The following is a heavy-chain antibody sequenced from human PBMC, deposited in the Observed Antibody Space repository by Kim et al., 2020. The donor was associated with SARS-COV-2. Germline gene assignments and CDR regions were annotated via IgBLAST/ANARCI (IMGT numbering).Heavy chain of an antibody. Sequence: SETLSLTCTVSGGSISSSSYYWGWIRQPPGKGLEWIGSIYYSGTPYYNPSLKSRATISEDTSKNKFSLRLRPVTAAATAVYYCWRSPLAAHPHVDYWGQG. CDR2: IYYSGTP. CDR3: WRSPLAAHPHVDY. CDR1: GGSISSSSYY. J-gene: IGHJ4*02. D-gene: IGHD2-15*01. V-gene: IGHV4-39*07.